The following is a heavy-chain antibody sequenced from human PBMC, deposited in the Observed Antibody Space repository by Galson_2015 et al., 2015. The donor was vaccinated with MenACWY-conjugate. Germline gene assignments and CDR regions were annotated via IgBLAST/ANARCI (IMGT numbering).Heavy chain of an antibody. CDR2: IDPSDSEV. J-gene: IGHJ4*02. D-gene: IGHD1-26*01. V-gene: IGHV5-10-1*01. CDR3: ARIVGDSHFFDY. Sequence: QSGAEVKEPGESLEISCTASGYTFTNYWIIWVRQMPGKGLEWMGRIDPSDSEVNYSPSFQGHLTISADKSISTAYLQWSSLKASDTAMYYCARIVGDSHFFDYWGQGSLVAVSS. CDR1: GYTFTNYW.